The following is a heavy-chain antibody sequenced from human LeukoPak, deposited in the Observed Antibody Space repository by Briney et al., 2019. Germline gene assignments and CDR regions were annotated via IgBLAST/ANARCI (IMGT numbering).Heavy chain of an antibody. CDR3: TTAPAAYTFDS. Sequence: GGSLRLSCAASGFTFNNAWMSWVRQAPGKGLEGMGRIKSITDGGTTVYAAPVKDRFTISRDDSKNTLYLQMNSLTTEDTAVYYCTTAPAAYTFDSWGKGTLVTVSS. D-gene: IGHD3-16*01. J-gene: IGHJ4*02. CDR1: GFTFNNAW. CDR2: IKSITDGGTT. V-gene: IGHV3-15*01.